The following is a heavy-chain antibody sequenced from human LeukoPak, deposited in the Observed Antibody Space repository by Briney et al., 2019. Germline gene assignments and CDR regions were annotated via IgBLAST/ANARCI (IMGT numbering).Heavy chain of an antibody. D-gene: IGHD3-10*01. Sequence: SETLSLTCTVSGGSISSYYWSWIRQPAGKGLEWIGRVHTSGSTNYNPSLKSRVTISVDTSKNQFSLKLSSVTAADTAVYYCARGGYYGSADYWGQGTLVTVSS. V-gene: IGHV4-4*07. CDR3: ARGGYYGSADY. CDR1: GGSISSYY. CDR2: VHTSGST. J-gene: IGHJ4*02.